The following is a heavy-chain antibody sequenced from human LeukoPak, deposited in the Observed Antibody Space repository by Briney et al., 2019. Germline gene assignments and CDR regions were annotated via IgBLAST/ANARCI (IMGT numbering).Heavy chain of an antibody. CDR3: AREDGFHYYGMDV. Sequence: GGSLRLSCAASGFTFSSYAMSWVRQAPGKGLEWVSVIYSGGSTYYADSVKGRFTISRDNSKNTLYLQMNSLRAEDTAVYYCAREDGFHYYGMDVWGQGTTVTVSS. J-gene: IGHJ6*02. CDR2: IYSGGST. D-gene: IGHD4-17*01. CDR1: GFTFSSYA. V-gene: IGHV3-66*01.